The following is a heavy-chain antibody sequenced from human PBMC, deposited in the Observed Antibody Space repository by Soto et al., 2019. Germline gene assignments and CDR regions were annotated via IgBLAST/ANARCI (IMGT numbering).Heavy chain of an antibody. J-gene: IGHJ4*02. CDR2: INSDGSST. CDR1: GFTFSSYW. Sequence: GGSLRLSCAASGFTFSSYWMHWVRQAPGKGLVWVSRINSDGSSTSYADSVKGRFTISRDNAKNTLYLQMNSLRAEDTAVYYCASYPTVTTRARVYWGQGTLVTVSS. D-gene: IGHD4-4*01. CDR3: ASYPTVTTRARVY. V-gene: IGHV3-74*01.